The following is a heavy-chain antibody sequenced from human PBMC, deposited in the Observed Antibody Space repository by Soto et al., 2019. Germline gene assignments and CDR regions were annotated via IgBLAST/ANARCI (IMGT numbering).Heavy chain of an antibody. CDR3: ARAHEVAWFDS. V-gene: IGHV3-21*06. J-gene: IGHJ5*01. CDR1: GFSFSSYT. D-gene: IGHD2-15*01. Sequence: VGSLRLSCTASGFSFSSYTMNWVRQAPGKGLQWVASITNRGAHTYSADSVKGRFTISRDNDKHSLYLQMNNLRAEDTATYYCARAHEVAWFDSWGLGTLVTVSS. CDR2: ITNRGAHT.